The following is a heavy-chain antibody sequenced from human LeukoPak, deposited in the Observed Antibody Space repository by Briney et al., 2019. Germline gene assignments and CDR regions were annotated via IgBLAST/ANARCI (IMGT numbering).Heavy chain of an antibody. V-gene: IGHV1-2*02. D-gene: IGHD3-22*01. Sequence: ASVKVSCKASGYTFTGYYMHWVRQAPGQGLEWMGWINPNSGDTNYAQKFQGRVTMTRDTSISTAYMELSRLRSDDTAVYYCARIGRYYDSSGYDLDYWGQGTLVTVSS. CDR3: ARIGRYYDSSGYDLDY. J-gene: IGHJ4*02. CDR1: GYTFTGYY. CDR2: INPNSGDT.